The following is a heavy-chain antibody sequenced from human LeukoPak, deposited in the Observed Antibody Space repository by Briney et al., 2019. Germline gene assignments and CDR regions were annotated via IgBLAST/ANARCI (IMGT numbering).Heavy chain of an antibody. V-gene: IGHV3-23*01. J-gene: IGHJ4*02. CDR3: AKDERFGEFPLGTFDC. D-gene: IGHD3-10*01. CDR2: ISGSGGST. Sequence: GESLQISCAASGFTLSRYAMTWVRQAPGKGLDWGAAISGSGGSTYYADSVKGRFTVSRDNSKNTLYLQMNSLRAEDTAVYYCAKDERFGEFPLGTFDCWGQGTLVTVSS. CDR1: GFTLSRYA.